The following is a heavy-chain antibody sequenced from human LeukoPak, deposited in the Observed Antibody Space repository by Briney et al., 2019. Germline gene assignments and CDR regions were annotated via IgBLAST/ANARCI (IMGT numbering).Heavy chain of an antibody. D-gene: IGHD6-13*01. CDR2: IYYSGST. V-gene: IGHV4-39*07. CDR3: ARPRIAAAGNNWFDP. Sequence: SETLSLTCTVSGGSISSSSYYWGWIRQPPGKGLEWIGSIYYSGSTYYNPSLKSRVTISVDTSKNQFSLKLSSVTAADTAVYYCARPRIAAAGNNWFDPWGQGTLVTVSS. J-gene: IGHJ5*02. CDR1: GGSISSSSYY.